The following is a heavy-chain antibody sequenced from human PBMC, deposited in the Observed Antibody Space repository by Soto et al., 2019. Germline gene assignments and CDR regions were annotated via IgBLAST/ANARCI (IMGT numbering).Heavy chain of an antibody. CDR2: IYYSGST. V-gene: IGHV4-31*03. CDR1: GGSISSGGYY. J-gene: IGHJ5*02. Sequence: SETLSLTCTVSGGSISSGGYYWSWIRQHPGKGLEWIGYIYYSGSTYYNPSLKSRVTISVDTSKNQFSLKLSSVTAADTAVYYCARASSTRGYSYGYWFDPWGQGTLGTVSS. CDR3: ARASSTRGYSYGYWFDP. D-gene: IGHD5-18*01.